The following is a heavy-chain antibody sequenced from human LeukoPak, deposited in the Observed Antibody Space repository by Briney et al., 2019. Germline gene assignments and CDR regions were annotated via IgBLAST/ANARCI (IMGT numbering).Heavy chain of an antibody. CDR3: ARDYYGSGSYALDY. V-gene: IGHV3-33*01. D-gene: IGHD3-10*01. J-gene: IGHJ4*02. Sequence: GRSLRLSCAASGFTFSSYGMHWVRQAPGKGLEWVAVIWYDGSNKYYADSVKGRLTISRDNSKNTLYLQMNSLRAEDTAVYYCARDYYGSGSYALDYWGQGTLVTVSS. CDR2: IWYDGSNK. CDR1: GFTFSSYG.